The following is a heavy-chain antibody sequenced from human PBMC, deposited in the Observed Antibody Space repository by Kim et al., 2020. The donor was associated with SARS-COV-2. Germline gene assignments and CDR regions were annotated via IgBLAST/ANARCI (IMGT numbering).Heavy chain of an antibody. CDR1: GFTVSSNY. V-gene: IGHV3-53*01. Sequence: LSLTCAASGFTVSSNYMSWVRQAPGKGLEWVSVIYSGGSTYYADSVKGRFTISRDNSKNTLYLQMNSLRAEDTAVYYCARGALYCSSTSCPLDYWGQ. J-gene: IGHJ4*02. D-gene: IGHD2-2*01. CDR2: IYSGGST. CDR3: ARGALYCSSTSCPLDY.